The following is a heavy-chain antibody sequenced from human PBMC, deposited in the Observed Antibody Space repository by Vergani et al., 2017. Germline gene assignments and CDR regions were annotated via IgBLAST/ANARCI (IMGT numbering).Heavy chain of an antibody. CDR1: GYTFTGYY. D-gene: IGHD3-16*02. J-gene: IGHJ3*02. CDR3: ARDLVITLGGVIVPRDAFDI. CDR2: INPNSGGT. Sequence: QVQLVQSGAEVKKPGASVKVSCKASGYTFTGYYMHWVRQAPGQGLEWRGWINPNSGGTNYAQKFQGRVTMTRDTSISTAYMALSRLRSDDTAVYYCARDLVITLGGVIVPRDAFDIWGQGTMVTVSS. V-gene: IGHV1-2*02.